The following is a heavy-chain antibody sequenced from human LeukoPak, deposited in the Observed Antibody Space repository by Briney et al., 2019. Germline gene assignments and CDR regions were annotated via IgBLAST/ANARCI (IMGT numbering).Heavy chain of an antibody. CDR1: EFTFSDYY. CDR2: ISSSGSTI. J-gene: IGHJ4*02. D-gene: IGHD3-3*01. CDR3: ARDSVFLEWLPPFDY. Sequence: PGGSLRLSCAASEFTFSDYYMSWIRQAPGKGLEWVSYISSSGSTIYYADSVKGRFTISRDNAKNSLYLQMNSLRADDTAVYYCARDSVFLEWLPPFDYWGQGTLVTVSS. V-gene: IGHV3-11*04.